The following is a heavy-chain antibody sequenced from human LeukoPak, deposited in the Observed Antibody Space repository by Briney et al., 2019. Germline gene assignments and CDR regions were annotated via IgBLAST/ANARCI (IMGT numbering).Heavy chain of an antibody. CDR3: ARVAVTTYYYYYYMDV. CDR2: ISSSGSTI. V-gene: IGHV3-48*03. D-gene: IGHD4-11*01. CDR1: GFTFSSYE. Sequence: PRGSPRLSCAASGFTFSSYEMNWVRQAPGKGLEWVSYISSSGSTIYYADSVKGRFTISRDNAKNSLYLQMNSLRTEDTAVYYCARVAVTTYYYYYYMDVWGKGTTVTVSS. J-gene: IGHJ6*03.